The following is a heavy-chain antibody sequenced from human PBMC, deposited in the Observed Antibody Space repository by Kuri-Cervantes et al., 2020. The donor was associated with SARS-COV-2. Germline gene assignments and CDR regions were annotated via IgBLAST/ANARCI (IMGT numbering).Heavy chain of an antibody. CDR3: AKDCLCASSTGHYYYGMDV. CDR1: GFTVSSYG. CDR2: ISYDGSNK. D-gene: IGHD3-10*01. J-gene: IGHJ6*02. Sequence: GESLKISCAASGFTVSSYGMHWVRQAPGKGLEWVAVISYDGSNKYYADSVKGRFTTSRDNSKNTLYLQMNSLRAEDTAVYYCAKDCLCASSTGHYYYGMDVWGQGTTVTVSS. V-gene: IGHV3-30*18.